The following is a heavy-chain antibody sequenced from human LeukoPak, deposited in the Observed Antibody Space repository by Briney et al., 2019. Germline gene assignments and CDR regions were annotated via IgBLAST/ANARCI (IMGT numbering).Heavy chain of an antibody. V-gene: IGHV3-7*01. J-gene: IGHJ4*02. Sequence: GGSLRLSCAASGFTFSSYWMSWVRQAPGKGLEWVANIKQDGSEKYYVDSVKGRLTISRDNAKNSLYPQMNSLRAEDTAVYYCARDPGRKYSSPYWGQGTLVTVSS. CDR3: ARDPGRKYSSPY. D-gene: IGHD6-6*01. CDR2: IKQDGSEK. CDR1: GFTFSSYW.